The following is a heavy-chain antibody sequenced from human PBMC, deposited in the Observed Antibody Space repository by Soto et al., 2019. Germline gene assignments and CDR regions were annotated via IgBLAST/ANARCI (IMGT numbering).Heavy chain of an antibody. CDR2: IIPILGIA. J-gene: IGHJ4*02. D-gene: IGHD4-4*01. CDR1: GGTFSSYT. CDR3: ARGAGDYSNYVGIYY. V-gene: IGHV1-69*02. Sequence: QVQLVQSGAEVKKPGSSVKVSCKASGGTFSSYTISWVRQAPGQGLEWMGRIIPILGIANYAQKFQGRVTITADKSTSTAYMELSSLRSEDTAVYYCARGAGDYSNYVGIYYWGKGTLVTVSS.